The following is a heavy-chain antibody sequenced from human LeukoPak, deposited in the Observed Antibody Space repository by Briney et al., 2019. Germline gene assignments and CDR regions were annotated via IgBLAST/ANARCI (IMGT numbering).Heavy chain of an antibody. CDR2: IWYDGSDK. Sequence: SGRSLRLSCAASGFTFSSYGMHWVRQAPGKGLEWVAVIWYDGSDKYYADSVKGRFTISRDNSKNTLYQQMNSLRAEDTAVYYCARVWVDIVVVPAAMGAFDIWGQGTMVTVS. J-gene: IGHJ3*02. V-gene: IGHV3-33*01. D-gene: IGHD2-2*03. CDR1: GFTFSSYG. CDR3: ARVWVDIVVVPAAMGAFDI.